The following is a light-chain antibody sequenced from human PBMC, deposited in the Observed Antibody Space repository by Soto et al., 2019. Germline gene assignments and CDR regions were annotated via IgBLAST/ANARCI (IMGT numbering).Light chain of an antibody. Sequence: EIVLTHSLASLALSPGERATLSRRASQSVSSYLARYQQKPGQAPRLLIYDASNRATGIPDRFSGGGSGTDFTLTISRLEPEDFAVYYCQQFSSYPLTFGGGTKVHIK. CDR2: DAS. J-gene: IGKJ4*01. V-gene: IGKV3-11*01. CDR3: QQFSSYPLT. CDR1: QSVSSY.